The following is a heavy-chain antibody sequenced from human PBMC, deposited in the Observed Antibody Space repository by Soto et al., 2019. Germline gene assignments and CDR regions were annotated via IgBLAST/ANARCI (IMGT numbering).Heavy chain of an antibody. Sequence: GGSLRLSCAASGFTFSSYAMHWVRQAPGKGLEWVAVISYDGSNKYYADSVKGRFTISRDNSKNTLYLQMNSLRAEDTAVYYCARAFGPCGGDCYEPIDYWGQGTLVTVSS. V-gene: IGHV3-30-3*01. J-gene: IGHJ4*02. D-gene: IGHD2-21*02. CDR3: ARAFGPCGGDCYEPIDY. CDR1: GFTFSSYA. CDR2: ISYDGSNK.